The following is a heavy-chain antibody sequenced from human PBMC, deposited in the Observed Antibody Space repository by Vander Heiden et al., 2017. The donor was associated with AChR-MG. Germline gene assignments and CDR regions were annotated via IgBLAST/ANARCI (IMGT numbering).Heavy chain of an antibody. CDR3: AREYGSGYNWFDP. Sequence: EVQLVESGGGLVKPGGSLRLSCAASRFTFSSYSMNWVRQAPGKGLEWVSSISSSSSYIYYADSVKGRFTISRDNAKNSLYLQMNSLRAEDTAVYYCAREYGSGYNWFDPWGQGTLVTVSS. V-gene: IGHV3-21*01. J-gene: IGHJ5*02. D-gene: IGHD3-10*01. CDR1: RFTFSSYS. CDR2: ISSSSSYI.